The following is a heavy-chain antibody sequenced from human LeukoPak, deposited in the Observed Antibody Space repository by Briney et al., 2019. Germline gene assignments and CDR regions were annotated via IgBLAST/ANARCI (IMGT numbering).Heavy chain of an antibody. V-gene: IGHV3-7*01. CDR1: GFTFSSYW. Sequence: GGSLRLSCAASGFTFSSYWMSWVRQAPGKGLEWVANIKQDGSEKYYVDSVKGRFTISRDNAKNSLYLQMNSLRAEDTAVYYCASAPPVGYCSSTSCHYYFDYWGQGTLVTVSS. CDR2: IKQDGSEK. CDR3: ASAPPVGYCSSTSCHYYFDY. D-gene: IGHD2-2*01. J-gene: IGHJ4*02.